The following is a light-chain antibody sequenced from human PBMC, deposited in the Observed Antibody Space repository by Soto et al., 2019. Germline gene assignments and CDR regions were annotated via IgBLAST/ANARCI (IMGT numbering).Light chain of an antibody. CDR2: EVT. CDR1: NTDVGGYNY. CDR3: SSYAGSNVWV. J-gene: IGLJ3*02. V-gene: IGLV2-8*01. Sequence: QSALTQPPSASGSPGQSVTISCTGSNTDVGGYNYVSWYQQYPGKAPKVMIYEVTKRPSGVPARFSGSRSGNTASLTISGLQAEDEADYYCSSYAGSNVWVFGGGTKADRP.